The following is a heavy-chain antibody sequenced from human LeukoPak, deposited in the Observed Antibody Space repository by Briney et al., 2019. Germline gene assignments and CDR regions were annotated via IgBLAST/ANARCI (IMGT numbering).Heavy chain of an antibody. D-gene: IGHD6-19*01. CDR2: INHSGST. CDR1: GGSFSGYY. V-gene: IGHV4-34*01. Sequence: PSETLSLTCAVYGGSFSGYYWSWIRQPPVKGLEWIGEINHSGSTNYNPSLKSRVTISVDTSKNQFSLKLSSVTAADTAVYYCARGLGGWLRLFDYWGQGTLVTVSS. J-gene: IGHJ4*02. CDR3: ARGLGGWLRLFDY.